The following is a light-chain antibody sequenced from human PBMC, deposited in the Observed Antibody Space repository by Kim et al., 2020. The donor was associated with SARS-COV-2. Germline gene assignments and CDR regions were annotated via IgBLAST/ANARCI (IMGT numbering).Light chain of an antibody. CDR3: QAGDSSTYV. CDR1: KLGDKY. J-gene: IGLJ1*01. Sequence: SYELTQPPSVSVSPGQTASITCSGDKLGDKYACWYQQKPGQSPVLVIYQDSKRPSGIPERFSGSNSGNTATLTISGTQAMDEADCYCQAGDSSTYVFGTG. V-gene: IGLV3-1*01. CDR2: QDS.